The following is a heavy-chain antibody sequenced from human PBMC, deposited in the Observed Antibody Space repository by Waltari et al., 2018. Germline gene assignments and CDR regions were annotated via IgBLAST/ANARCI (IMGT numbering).Heavy chain of an antibody. CDR3: ARDSGWDGR. J-gene: IGHJ4*02. CDR2: IYTSGST. CDR1: RGSISSGSYY. Sequence: QVQLQESGPGLVKPSQTLSLTCPASRGSISSGSYYWSWIRQPAGKGLEWIGYIYTSGSTNYNPSLKSRVTISVDTSKNQFSLKLSSVTAADTAVYYCARDSGWDGRWGQGTLVTVSS. V-gene: IGHV4-61*09. D-gene: IGHD6-19*01.